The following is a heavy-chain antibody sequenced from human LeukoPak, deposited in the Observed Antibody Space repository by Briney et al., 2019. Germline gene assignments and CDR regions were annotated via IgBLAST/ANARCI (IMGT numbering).Heavy chain of an antibody. Sequence: SETLSLTCTVSGGSISSFYWSWIRQPPGKGLEWIGYIYYSGSANYNPSLKSRVTISLDTSKNQFSLRLSSVTAADTAVYYCARHGGMGSCFDYWGQGTLVTVSS. J-gene: IGHJ4*02. CDR1: GGSISSFY. CDR2: IYYSGSA. V-gene: IGHV4-59*08. D-gene: IGHD1-26*01. CDR3: ARHGGMGSCFDY.